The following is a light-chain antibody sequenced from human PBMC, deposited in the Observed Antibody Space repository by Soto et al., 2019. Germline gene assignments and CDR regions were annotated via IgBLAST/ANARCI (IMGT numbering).Light chain of an antibody. J-gene: IGKJ1*01. V-gene: IGKV3-15*01. CDR1: QTIDNK. CDR3: QQYKDWRT. Sequence: IVMTQSPATLSVSPGERATLSCRASQTIDNKLAWYQQRPGQAPRLLIYGASISATAIPARVSGSGSGTEFTLTISGPQYEDFGVYYCQQYKDWRTFGQGTNVDIK. CDR2: GAS.